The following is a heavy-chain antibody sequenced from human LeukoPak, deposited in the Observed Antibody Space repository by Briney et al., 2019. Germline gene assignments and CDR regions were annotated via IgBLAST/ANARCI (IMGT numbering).Heavy chain of an antibody. D-gene: IGHD3-22*01. CDR1: GFTFSSYA. V-gene: IGHV3-30-3*01. J-gene: IGHJ4*02. CDR3: GRGGYYYDSSGYYYVY. Sequence: PGGSLRLSCAASGFTFSSYAMHWVRQAPGKGLEWVAVISYDGSNKYYADSVKGRFTISRDNSKNTLYLQMNSLRAEDTAVYYCGRGGYYYDSSGYYYVYWGQGTLVTVSS. CDR2: ISYDGSNK.